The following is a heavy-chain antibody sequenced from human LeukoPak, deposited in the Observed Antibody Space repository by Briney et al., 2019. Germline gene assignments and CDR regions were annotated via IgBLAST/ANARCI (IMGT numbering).Heavy chain of an antibody. CDR1: GYTFTDYY. CDR2: TSPNSGAT. J-gene: IGHJ4*02. V-gene: IGHV1-2*02. Sequence: GASVKVSCKTSGYTFTDYYMHWVRQAPGQGLEWMGWTSPNSGATNYAQKFQGRVTMTRDTSISTAYMELSMLRSDDTAVYYCAREGDGYSIDWYPFFDYWGQGTLVTVSS. CDR3: AREGDGYSIDWYPFFDY. D-gene: IGHD6-19*01.